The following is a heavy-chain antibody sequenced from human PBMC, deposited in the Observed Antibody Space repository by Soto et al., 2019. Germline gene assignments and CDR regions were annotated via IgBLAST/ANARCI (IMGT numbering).Heavy chain of an antibody. Sequence: NPSETLSLTCTVSGGSISSGDYYWSWIRQPPGKGLEWIGYIYYSGTTYYNPSLKSRVTISVDTSKNQFSLKVCSVTAADTAVYYCARALIQLWPHYYYGMDVWGQGTTVTVSS. CDR3: ARALIQLWPHYYYGMDV. V-gene: IGHV4-30-4*01. D-gene: IGHD5-18*01. CDR2: IYYSGTT. CDR1: GGSISSGDYY. J-gene: IGHJ6*02.